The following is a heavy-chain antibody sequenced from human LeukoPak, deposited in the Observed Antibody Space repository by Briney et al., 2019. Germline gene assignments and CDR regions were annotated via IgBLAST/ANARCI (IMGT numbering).Heavy chain of an antibody. CDR2: ISISGTKT. CDR3: AKDPHDYGDYIDY. CDR1: EFDFSTHA. Sequence: PGGSLRLSCAASEFDFSTHAMTWVRQAPGKGLEWVSAISISGTKTYYADSVKGRFTISRDNSKNTLYLQMYSLRAEDTAVYYCAKDPHDYGDYIDYWGQGTLVTVSS. D-gene: IGHD4-17*01. V-gene: IGHV3-23*01. J-gene: IGHJ4*02.